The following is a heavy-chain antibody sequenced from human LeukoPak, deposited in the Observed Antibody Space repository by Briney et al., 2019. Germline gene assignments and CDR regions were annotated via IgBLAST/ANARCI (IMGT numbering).Heavy chain of an antibody. CDR3: ARDFAMVTSGYYYYMDV. J-gene: IGHJ6*03. D-gene: IGHD4/OR15-4a*01. Sequence: ASVKVSCKASGYTFTSYYMHWVRQAPRQGLEWMGIINPTGGSTSYAQKFQGRVTMTRDTSTSTLYMELSSLRSEDTAVYYCARDFAMVTSGYYYYMDVWGKGTTVTISS. CDR2: INPTGGST. V-gene: IGHV1-46*01. CDR1: GYTFTSYY.